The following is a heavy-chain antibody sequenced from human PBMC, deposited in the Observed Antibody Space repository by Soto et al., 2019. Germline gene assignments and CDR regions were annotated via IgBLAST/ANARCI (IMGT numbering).Heavy chain of an antibody. CDR1: GYTFTIYG. Sequence: QVQLVQSGGEVKTPGASVKVSCKASGYTFTIYGINWVRQAPGQGLEWMGWISPDNGNTNYAQKLQGRVTMTTDTSTSTAYMELRSLRSDDTAVYYCARALGYSGYAGMDVWGQGTTVTVSS. V-gene: IGHV1-18*01. D-gene: IGHD5-12*01. J-gene: IGHJ6*02. CDR3: ARALGYSGYAGMDV. CDR2: ISPDNGNT.